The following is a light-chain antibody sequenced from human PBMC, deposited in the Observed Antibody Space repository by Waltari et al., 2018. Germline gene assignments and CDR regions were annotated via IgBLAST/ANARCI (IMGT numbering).Light chain of an antibody. CDR1: QSVSRT. CDR3: QKYGTLPAT. J-gene: IGKJ1*01. Sequence: EIVLTQSPGTLSLSPGDRATLSCRASQSVSRTLAWYQQKPGQAPRLLIYDASSRATGIPDRFSGSGSGTDFSLTIGRLEPEDFAVYYCQKYGTLPATFGQGTKVEIK. CDR2: DAS. V-gene: IGKV3-20*01.